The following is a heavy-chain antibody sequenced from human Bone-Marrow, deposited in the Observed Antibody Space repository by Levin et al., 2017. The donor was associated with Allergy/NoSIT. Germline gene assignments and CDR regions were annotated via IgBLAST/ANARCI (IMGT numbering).Heavy chain of an antibody. CDR2: IFHSGRT. CDR1: GGSISSSNW. J-gene: IGHJ6*03. V-gene: IGHV4-4*02. CDR3: ARDSVVLAPAASPYYYYYMDV. D-gene: IGHD2-2*01. Sequence: SETLSLTCAVSGGSISSSNWWSWVRLSPGKGLEWIGEIFHSGRTNYNPSLKSRGTISVDTSKNKFSLKLSSVTAAATAAYYWARDSVVLAPAASPYYYYYMDVWGQGTTVTVSS.